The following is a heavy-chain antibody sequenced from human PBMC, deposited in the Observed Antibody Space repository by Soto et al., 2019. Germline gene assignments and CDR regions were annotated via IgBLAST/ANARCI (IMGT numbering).Heavy chain of an antibody. D-gene: IGHD1-7*01. CDR1: GFTFSIYA. CDR3: AKEARSTSYNWNYGDY. J-gene: IGHJ4*02. Sequence: EVQLLESGGGLVKPGGSLRLSCAASGFTFSIYAMSWVRQAPGKGLEWVSGITGSGDSTYEADSVKGRFTISRDNPKNTLYLQMNSLRADDTAVYYCAKEARSTSYNWNYGDYWGQRTLVTVSS. CDR2: ITGSGDST. V-gene: IGHV3-23*01.